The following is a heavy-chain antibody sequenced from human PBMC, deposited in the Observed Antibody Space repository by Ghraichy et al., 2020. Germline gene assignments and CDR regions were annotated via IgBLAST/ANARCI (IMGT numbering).Heavy chain of an antibody. D-gene: IGHD3-22*01. CDR2: ISGSGGKK. CDR3: AKSADSSGYYHYYYGMDD. CDR1: GFTFSSHD. V-gene: IGHV3-23*01. J-gene: IGHJ6*02. Sequence: GGSLRLSCAASGFTFSSHDMSWVRQAPGKGLEWVSGISGSGGKKYYADSVKGRFTISRDNSKNTLYLQVNSLRDEDTAVYYCAKSADSSGYYHYYYGMDDWGQGTTVTVSS.